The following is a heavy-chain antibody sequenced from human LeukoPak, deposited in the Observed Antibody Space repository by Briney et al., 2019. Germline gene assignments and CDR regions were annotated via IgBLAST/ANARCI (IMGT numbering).Heavy chain of an antibody. CDR1: GGPISSGSYY. J-gene: IGHJ6*02. D-gene: IGHD1-26*01. CDR2: IYTSGST. V-gene: IGHV4-61*02. Sequence: SETLSLTCTVSGGPISSGSYYWSWIRQPAGKGLEWIGRIYTSGSTNYNPSLKSRVTISVDTSKNQFSLKLSSVTAADTAVYYCARDRGNLMGRVGLGYYYYGMDVWGQGTTVTVSS. CDR3: ARDRGNLMGRVGLGYYYYGMDV.